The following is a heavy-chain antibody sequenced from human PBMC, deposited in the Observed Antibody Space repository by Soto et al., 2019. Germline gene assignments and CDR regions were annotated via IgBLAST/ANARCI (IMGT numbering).Heavy chain of an antibody. CDR1: GFTFNSYG. CDR2: ISYDGSNK. Sequence: GGSLRLSCAASGFTFNSYGMHWVRQAPGKGLERVAVISYDGSNKYYADSVKGRFTISRDNSKNTLYLQMNNLRAEDTAGYYSAKDIVVVLVLWGYYSYGGMDVWGQGPTVNGSS. CDR3: AKDIVVVLVLWGYYSYGGMDV. D-gene: IGHD2-2*01. V-gene: IGHV3-30*18. J-gene: IGHJ6*02.